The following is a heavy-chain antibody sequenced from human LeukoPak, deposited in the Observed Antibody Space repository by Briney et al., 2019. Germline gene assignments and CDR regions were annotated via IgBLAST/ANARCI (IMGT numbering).Heavy chain of an antibody. J-gene: IGHJ4*02. CDR3: ARGPMAVAGTIDY. CDR1: GYTFTSYD. V-gene: IGHV1-8*01. D-gene: IGHD6-19*01. CDR2: MNPNSGNT. Sequence: EASVKVSCKASGYTFTSYDINWVRQAPGQGLEWMGWMNPNSGNTGYAQKFQGRVTMTRNTSISTAYMELSSLRSEDTAVYYCARGPMAVAGTIDYWGQGTLVTVSS.